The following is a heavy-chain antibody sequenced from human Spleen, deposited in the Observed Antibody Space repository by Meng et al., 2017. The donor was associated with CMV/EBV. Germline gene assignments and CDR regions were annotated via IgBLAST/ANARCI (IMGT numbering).Heavy chain of an antibody. Sequence: GGSLRLSCAASGFTFSSYAMHWVRQAPGKGLEWVAVISYDGSNKYYADSVKGRFTISRDNSKNTLYMQMNSLRAEDTAVYYCARGPYSGSRLDYWGQGTLVTSPQ. V-gene: IGHV3-30*04. CDR2: ISYDGSNK. J-gene: IGHJ4*02. CDR3: ARGPYSGSRLDY. D-gene: IGHD5-12*01. CDR1: GFTFSSYA.